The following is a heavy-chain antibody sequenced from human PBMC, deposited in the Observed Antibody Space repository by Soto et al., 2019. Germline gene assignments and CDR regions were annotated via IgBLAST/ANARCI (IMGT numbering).Heavy chain of an antibody. J-gene: IGHJ4*02. Sequence: EVQLVESGGGLVQPGGSLRLSCAASGFTFGSYSMNWVRQAPGKGLEWVSYISSSSSTIYYADSVEGRFTISRDNAKNSLYLQMNILRAEDTAVYYCAKDGGYSYGPYDYWGQGTLVTVSS. CDR2: ISSSSSTI. CDR3: AKDGGYSYGPYDY. V-gene: IGHV3-48*01. CDR1: GFTFGSYS. D-gene: IGHD5-18*01.